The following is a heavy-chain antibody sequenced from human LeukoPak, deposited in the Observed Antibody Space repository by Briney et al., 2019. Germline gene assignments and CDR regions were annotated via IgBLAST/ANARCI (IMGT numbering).Heavy chain of an antibody. J-gene: IGHJ6*03. Sequence: PGGSLRLSCAASGFTFSGSAMHWVRQASGKGLEWVGRIRSKASSYATAYAAWVKGRFTISRDDSTNTAYLQMNSLKTEDTAVYYCPVGPYYDILTGYYNPMDVWGKRTTGTISS. CDR3: PVGPYYDILTGYYNPMDV. CDR2: IRSKASSYAT. V-gene: IGHV3-73*01. D-gene: IGHD3-9*01. CDR1: GFTFSGSA.